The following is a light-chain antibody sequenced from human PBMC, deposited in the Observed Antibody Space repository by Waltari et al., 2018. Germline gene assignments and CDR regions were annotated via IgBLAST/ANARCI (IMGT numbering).Light chain of an antibody. V-gene: IGLV1-47*01. CDR3: AAWEDSLSVVV. Sequence: QSVLTQPPSASGTPGQRVTISCSGSSSNIGSNYVYWYQQLPGTAPKLLIYRNNPRPSGGPDRFSGSKSGTSAALAISGLRSEDEADYYCAAWEDSLSVVVFGGGTKLTVL. CDR2: RNN. CDR1: SSNIGSNY. J-gene: IGLJ2*01.